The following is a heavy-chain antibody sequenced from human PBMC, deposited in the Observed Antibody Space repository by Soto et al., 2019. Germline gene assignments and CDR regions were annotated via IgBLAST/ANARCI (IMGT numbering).Heavy chain of an antibody. CDR2: IIPIFGTA. V-gene: IGHV1-69*13. Sequence: RASVKVSCKASGGTFSSYAISWVRQAPGQGLEWMGGIIPIFGTANYAQKFQGRVTITADESTSTAYMELSSLRSEDTAVYYCASGSGVTMVRGAYGFFDYWGQGTLVTVSS. D-gene: IGHD3-10*01. CDR3: ASGSGVTMVRGAYGFFDY. CDR1: GGTFSSYA. J-gene: IGHJ4*02.